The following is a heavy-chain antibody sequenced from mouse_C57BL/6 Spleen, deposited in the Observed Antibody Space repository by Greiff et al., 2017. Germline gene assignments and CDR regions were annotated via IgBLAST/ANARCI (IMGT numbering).Heavy chain of an antibody. CDR2: ISTCDGDA. J-gene: IGHJ1*03. Sequence: QVQLQQSGPELVRPGVSVKISCKGSGYTFTDYAMNWVKQRHAKSLEWIGGISTCDGDASYNQKFKDKATMTVDKSSSTAIMDLTRVTADDAAVYYCARWGGYFGYWYFDVWGKGTTVTVSS. V-gene: IGHV1-67*01. CDR1: GYTFTDYA. CDR3: ARWGGYFGYWYFDV. D-gene: IGHD2-3*01.